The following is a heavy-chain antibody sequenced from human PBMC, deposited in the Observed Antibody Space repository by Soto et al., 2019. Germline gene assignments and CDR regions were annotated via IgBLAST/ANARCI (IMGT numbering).Heavy chain of an antibody. Sequence: GGSLRLSCAASGFTVSSNYMSWVRQAPGKGLEWVSVIYSGGSTYYADSVKGRFTISRDNSKNTLYLQMNSLRAEDTAVYYCARDGGDSGSFLWFDPWGQGTLVTVSS. CDR3: ARDGGDSGSFLWFDP. D-gene: IGHD1-26*01. V-gene: IGHV3-66*01. J-gene: IGHJ5*02. CDR2: IYSGGST. CDR1: GFTVSSNY.